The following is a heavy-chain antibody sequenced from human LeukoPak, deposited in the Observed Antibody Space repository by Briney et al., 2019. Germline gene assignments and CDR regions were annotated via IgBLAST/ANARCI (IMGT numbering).Heavy chain of an antibody. Sequence: ASVKVSCKASGYTFTSYGISWVRQAPGQGLEWMGWISAYNGNTNYAQKLQGRVTMTTDTSTSTAYMELRSLRSDDTAVYYCARASLDRSGASCYQDYWGQRTLVTVSS. CDR3: ARASLDRSGASCYQDY. D-gene: IGHD2-15*01. CDR1: GYTFTSYG. V-gene: IGHV1-18*01. CDR2: ISAYNGNT. J-gene: IGHJ4*02.